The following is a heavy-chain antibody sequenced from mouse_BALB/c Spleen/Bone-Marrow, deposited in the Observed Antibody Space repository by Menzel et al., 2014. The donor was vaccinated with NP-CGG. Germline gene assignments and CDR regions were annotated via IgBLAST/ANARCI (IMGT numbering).Heavy chain of an antibody. D-gene: IGHD3-2*01. CDR2: INPGSGGA. Sequence: QGQLQQSGAELVRPGTSVKVSCKASGYAFTNYLIEWVKQRPGQGLEWIGVINPGSGGANYNEKFKGKATLTADKSSSTAYMQLSSLTSDDSAVYFCAREWTARAVDYWGQGTTLTVSS. CDR3: AREWTARAVDY. CDR1: GYAFTNYL. V-gene: IGHV1-54*01. J-gene: IGHJ2*01.